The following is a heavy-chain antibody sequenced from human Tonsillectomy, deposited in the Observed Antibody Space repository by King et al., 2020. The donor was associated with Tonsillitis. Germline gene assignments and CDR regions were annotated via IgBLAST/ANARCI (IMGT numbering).Heavy chain of an antibody. V-gene: IGHV3-11*01. CDR1: GFAFSDYY. J-gene: IGHJ4*02. CDR2: ISSGGSTI. Sequence: VQLVESGGGLVKPGGSLRLSCAASGFAFSDYYMSWIRQAPGKGLEWVSYISSGGSTIYYADSVKDRLTISRDNAKNSLYLQMNSLRAEDAAVYYCARDRWPALGLHEDPTTGSGGFEDGGQGALVTVSS. D-gene: IGHD3-16*01. CDR3: ARDRWPALGLHEDPTTGSGGFED.